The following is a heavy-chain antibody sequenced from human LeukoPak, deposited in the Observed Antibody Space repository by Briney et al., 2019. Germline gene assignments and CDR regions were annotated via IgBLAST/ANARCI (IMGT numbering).Heavy chain of an antibody. D-gene: IGHD6-19*01. CDR1: GFTVSGSA. V-gene: IGHV3-73*01. CDR3: ATLGETSGWYPDH. J-gene: IGHJ4*02. CDR2: VRSKGYNYAT. Sequence: GSLRLSCAASGFTVSGSAMHWVRQASGKGLEWLGRVRSKGYNYATAYGASVKDRFIISRDDSKSTAYLQMSSLKSEDTAVYYCATLGETSGWYPDHWGQGTLVTVSP.